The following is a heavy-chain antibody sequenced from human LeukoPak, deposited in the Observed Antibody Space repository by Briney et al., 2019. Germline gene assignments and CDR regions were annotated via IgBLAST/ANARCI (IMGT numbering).Heavy chain of an antibody. CDR2: ISYDGSNK. Sequence: GRSLRLSCASSGFTFSSYGMHWVRQAPGKGLEWVAVISYDGSNKYYADSVKGRLTISRDNSKITLYLQMNSLRAEDTAVYYCAKPPIGCSGGSCYAGFDYCGQGTLVTVSS. J-gene: IGHJ4*02. CDR3: AKPPIGCSGGSCYAGFDY. D-gene: IGHD2-15*01. V-gene: IGHV3-30*18. CDR1: GFTFSSYG.